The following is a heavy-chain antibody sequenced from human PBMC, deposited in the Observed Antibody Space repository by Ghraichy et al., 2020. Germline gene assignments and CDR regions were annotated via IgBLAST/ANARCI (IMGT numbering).Heavy chain of an antibody. CDR2: ISTYNGHT. Sequence: ASVKVSCKTSGYTFTNYGITWVRQAPGQGLEWVGWISTYNGHTNYAQSLQGRVSMTTDTSTSTVYMELRNLRSDDTAVYYCASSGSSRSNQLAFDYWGQGTLVTVSS. CDR3: ASSGSSRSNQLAFDY. D-gene: IGHD2-2*01. J-gene: IGHJ4*02. CDR1: GYTFTNYG. V-gene: IGHV1-18*01.